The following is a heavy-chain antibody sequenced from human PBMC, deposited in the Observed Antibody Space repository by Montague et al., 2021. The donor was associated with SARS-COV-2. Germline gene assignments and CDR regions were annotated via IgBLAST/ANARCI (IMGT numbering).Heavy chain of an antibody. J-gene: IGHJ6*02. CDR3: ANQLVGLYGMDV. Sequence: SLRLSCAASGFTFSSYAMHWVRQAPGKGLEWVAVISYDGSNKYYADSVKGRFTISRDNSKNTLYLQMNSLRAEDTAGYYCANQLVGLYGMDVWGQGTTVTVSS. CDR2: ISYDGSNK. V-gene: IGHV3-30*04. D-gene: IGHD2-21*01. CDR1: GFTFSSYA.